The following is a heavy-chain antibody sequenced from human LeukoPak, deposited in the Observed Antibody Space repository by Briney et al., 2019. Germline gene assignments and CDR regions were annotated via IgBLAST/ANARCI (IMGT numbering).Heavy chain of an antibody. CDR2: INPKSGGT. Sequence: GASVKVSCKASGYTFTGYYMHWVRHAPGQGLEWVGWINPKSGGTNYAQKFQGRVTMTSDTSITTVYMELSRLRSGDTAVYYCARRVFSGWGYYFDYWGQGTLVTASS. D-gene: IGHD6-19*01. J-gene: IGHJ4*02. CDR3: ARRVFSGWGYYFDY. V-gene: IGHV1-2*02. CDR1: GYTFTGYY.